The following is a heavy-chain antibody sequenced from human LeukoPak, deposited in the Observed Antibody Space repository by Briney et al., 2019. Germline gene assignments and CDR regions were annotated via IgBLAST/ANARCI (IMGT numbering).Heavy chain of an antibody. D-gene: IGHD3-16*01. CDR1: GGSISSYY. V-gene: IGHV4-59*01. Sequence: SETLSLTCTVSGGSISSYYWSWIRQPPGKGLEWIGYIYYSGSTYYNPSLKSRVTISVDTSKNQFSLKLSSVTAADTAVYYCARDLGNAFDIWGQGTMVTVSS. CDR3: ARDLGNAFDI. J-gene: IGHJ3*02. CDR2: IYYSGST.